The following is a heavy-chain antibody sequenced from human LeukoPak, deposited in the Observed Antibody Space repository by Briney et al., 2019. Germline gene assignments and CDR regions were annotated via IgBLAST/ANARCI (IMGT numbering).Heavy chain of an antibody. Sequence: GGSLRLSCATSGFTFTDHYMDWVRQAPGEGLDWVARIRNRPKSYTTEYAASMKGRFTISRDDQKSSPFLQLSAVLTQDPAMFYFCISYVPGKDAYFELRGEETLFTVSS. CDR2: IRNRPKSYTT. J-gene: IGHJ1*01. CDR1: GFTFTDHY. CDR3: CISYVPGKDAYFEL. V-gene: IGHV3-72*01. D-gene: IGHD3-3*01.